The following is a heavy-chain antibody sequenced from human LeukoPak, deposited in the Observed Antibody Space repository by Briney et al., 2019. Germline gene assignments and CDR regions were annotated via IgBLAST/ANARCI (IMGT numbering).Heavy chain of an antibody. V-gene: IGHV3-7*01. D-gene: IGHD3-22*01. CDR3: ARGGKFYYDSSGYPGDY. CDR1: GFTFSSYW. J-gene: IGHJ4*02. CDR2: IKQDGSEK. Sequence: GGSLRLCCVASGFTFSSYWMSWVRQAPGKGLEWVANIKQDGSEKYYVDSVRGRFTISRDNVKNSLYQQMNSLRAEDTAVYYCARGGKFYYDSSGYPGDYWGQGTLVTVSS.